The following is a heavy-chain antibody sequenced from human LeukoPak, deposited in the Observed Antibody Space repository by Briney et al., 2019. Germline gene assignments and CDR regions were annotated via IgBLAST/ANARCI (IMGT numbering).Heavy chain of an antibody. J-gene: IGHJ4*02. Sequence: PSETLSLTCTVSGGSISSYYWSWIRQPPGKELEWIGYIYYSGSTNYNPSLKSRVTISVDTSKNQFSLKLSSVTAADTAVYYCARGIAARPLDYWGQGTLVTVSS. CDR2: IYYSGST. CDR1: GGSISSYY. D-gene: IGHD6-6*01. V-gene: IGHV4-59*01. CDR3: ARGIAARPLDY.